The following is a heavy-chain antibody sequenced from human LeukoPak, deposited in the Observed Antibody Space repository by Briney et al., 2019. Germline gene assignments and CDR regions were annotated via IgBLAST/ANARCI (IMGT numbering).Heavy chain of an antibody. Sequence: PGGSLRLSCAASGFTFSSYAMSWVRQAPGKGLEWVSAISDSGGNTYYADSVKGRFTISRDNSQNTVSLQMNSLRAEDTAVYYCAKRVAYSSTWAYFDYWGQGTLVTVSS. CDR3: AKRVAYSSTWAYFDY. D-gene: IGHD6-13*01. CDR2: ISDSGGNT. CDR1: GFTFSSYA. J-gene: IGHJ4*02. V-gene: IGHV3-23*01.